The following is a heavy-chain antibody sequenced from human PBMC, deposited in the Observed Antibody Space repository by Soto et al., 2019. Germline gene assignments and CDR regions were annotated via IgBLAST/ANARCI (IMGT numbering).Heavy chain of an antibody. J-gene: IGHJ6*03. Sequence: SGPTLVNPTETLTLTCTVSGFSLSNARMGVSWIRQPPGKALEWLAHIFSNDEKSYSTSLKSRLTISKDTSKSQVVLTMTNMDPVDTATYYCARIVTMVRGVIIYYYYYMEVWGKGTTVTVSS. V-gene: IGHV2-26*01. CDR3: ARIVTMVRGVIIYYYYYMEV. D-gene: IGHD3-10*01. CDR2: IFSNDEK. CDR1: GFSLSNARMG.